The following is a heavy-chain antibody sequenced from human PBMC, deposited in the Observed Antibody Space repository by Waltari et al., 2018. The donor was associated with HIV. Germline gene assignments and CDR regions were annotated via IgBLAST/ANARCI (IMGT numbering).Heavy chain of an antibody. V-gene: IGHV4-34*01. Sequence: VQLQQWGAGLLKTSETLSLPCAVYGGSFSGYHWSWIRQPPGKGLEWIGEVNDSGSTKYNPSLKSRATISADTSKNQFSLKLSSVTAADTAVYYCARVPTLVYFDYWGQGNLVTVSS. D-gene: IGHD2-8*02. CDR1: GGSFSGYH. J-gene: IGHJ4*02. CDR2: VNDSGST. CDR3: ARVPTLVYFDY.